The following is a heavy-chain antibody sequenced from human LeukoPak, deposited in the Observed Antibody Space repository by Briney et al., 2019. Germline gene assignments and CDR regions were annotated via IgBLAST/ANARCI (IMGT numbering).Heavy chain of an antibody. Sequence: SETLSLTCAVYGGSFSGYYWSWIRQPPGKGLEWIGEINHSGSTNYNPSLKSRVTISVDTSKNQFSLKLSSVTAADTAVYYCARGWYRYNWFEPWGQGTLVTVSS. V-gene: IGHV4-34*01. CDR3: ARGWYRYNWFEP. CDR2: INHSGST. D-gene: IGHD6-13*01. J-gene: IGHJ5*02. CDR1: GGSFSGYY.